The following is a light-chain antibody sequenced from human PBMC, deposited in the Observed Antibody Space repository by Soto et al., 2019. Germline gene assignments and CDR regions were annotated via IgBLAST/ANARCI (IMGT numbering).Light chain of an antibody. CDR2: DAS. V-gene: IGKV3-11*01. Sequence: EIVLTQSPATLSLSPGERATLSCRASQSVSSYLAWYQQKPGQAPRLLIYDASNRATGIPARFSGSGSGTDFTLTINSLETEDFAVYYCQQRSNWPPFTFGPGTKVDIK. CDR1: QSVSSY. J-gene: IGKJ3*01. CDR3: QQRSNWPPFT.